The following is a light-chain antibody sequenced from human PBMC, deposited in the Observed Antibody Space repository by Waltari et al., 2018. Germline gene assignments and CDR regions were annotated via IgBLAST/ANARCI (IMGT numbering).Light chain of an antibody. CDR1: QSVGRT. CDR3: QHYVRLPVA. V-gene: IGKV3-20*01. Sequence: EIVLTRYPGTLSSSHGERATLSCRASQSVGRTLAWYQQKPGQAPRLLIYGASNRATGTPDRFSGSGSGTDFSLTISRLDPADFAVYYCQHYVRLPVAFGQGTTVEIK. CDR2: GAS. J-gene: IGKJ1*01.